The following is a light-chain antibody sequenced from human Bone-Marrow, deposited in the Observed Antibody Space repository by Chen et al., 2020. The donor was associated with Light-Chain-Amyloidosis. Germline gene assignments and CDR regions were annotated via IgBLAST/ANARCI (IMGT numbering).Light chain of an antibody. J-gene: IGLJ1*01. CDR1: SSDVGGYNH. V-gene: IGLV2-14*01. Sequence: QSALTQPASVSGSPGQSITISCTGTSSDVGGYNHVSWYQHHPGKAPKLMIYEVSHRPSVISNRFSGSNSGTTASLRISGLQAEDDAEYYCSSYTSSVSYVFGSVTKVTVL. CDR3: SSYTSSVSYV. CDR2: EVS.